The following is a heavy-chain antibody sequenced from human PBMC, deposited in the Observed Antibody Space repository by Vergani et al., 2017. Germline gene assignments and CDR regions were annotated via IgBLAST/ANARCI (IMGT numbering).Heavy chain of an antibody. D-gene: IGHD5-18*01. CDR1: GYSISSGYY. Sequence: QVQLQESGPGLVKPSETLSLTCAVSGYSISSGYYWGWIRQPPGKGLEWIGSIYHSGNIYYNPSLKSRVTISVDTSKNQFSLKLSSVTAADTAVYYCARDKGHVDTAMDHYYYYGMDVWGQXP. V-gene: IGHV4-38-2*02. J-gene: IGHJ6*02. CDR3: ARDKGHVDTAMDHYYYYGMDV. CDR2: IYHSGNI.